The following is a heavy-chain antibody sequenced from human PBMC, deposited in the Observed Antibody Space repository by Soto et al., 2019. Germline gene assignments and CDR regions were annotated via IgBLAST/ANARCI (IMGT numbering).Heavy chain of an antibody. CDR3: ARHYIAATSLLDY. V-gene: IGHV4-39*01. CDR2: IYYSGST. D-gene: IGHD2-15*01. CDR1: GGSISSSSYY. Sequence: SETLSLTCTVSGGSISSSSYYWGWIRQPPGKGLEWIGSIYYSGSTYYNPSLKSRVTISVDTSKNQFSLKLSSVTAADTAVYYCARHYIAATSLLDYWGQGTLVTVSS. J-gene: IGHJ4*02.